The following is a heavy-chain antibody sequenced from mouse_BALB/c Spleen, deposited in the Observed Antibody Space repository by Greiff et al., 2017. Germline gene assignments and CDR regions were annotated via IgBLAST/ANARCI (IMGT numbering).Heavy chain of an antibody. J-gene: IGHJ3*01. CDR1: GFTFSDYY. CDR3: ARDRDDSAWFAY. D-gene: IGHD2-4*01. Sequence: EVMLVESGGGLVKPGGSLKLSCAASGFTFSDYYMYWVRQTPEKRLEWVATISDGGSYTYYPDSVKGRFTISRDNAKNNLYLQMSSLKSEDTAMYYCARDRDDSAWFAYWGQGTLVTVSA. CDR2: ISDGGSYT. V-gene: IGHV5-4*02.